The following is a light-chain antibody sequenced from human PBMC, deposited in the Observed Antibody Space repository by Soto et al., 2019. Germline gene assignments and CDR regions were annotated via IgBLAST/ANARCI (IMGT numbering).Light chain of an antibody. CDR2: GPS. CDR3: HQYGSSPRT. Sequence: EIVLTQSPGTLSLAPGERATLSYRASQSVSNNYLAWYQQKPGQAPRLLIYGPSSRAAGIPDRFSGSGSGTDFTLTISRLEPEDFAVYYCHQYGSSPRTFGQGTRLEIK. V-gene: IGKV3-20*01. J-gene: IGKJ5*01. CDR1: QSVSNNY.